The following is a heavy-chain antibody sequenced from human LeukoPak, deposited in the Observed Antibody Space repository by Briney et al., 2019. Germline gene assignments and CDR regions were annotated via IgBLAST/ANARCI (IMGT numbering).Heavy chain of an antibody. CDR2: ISGSGGST. D-gene: IGHD2-21*02. CDR1: GFTFSSYA. V-gene: IGHV3-23*01. J-gene: IGHJ4*02. CDR3: AKGRYSGGDCYSGLAY. Sequence: GGSLRLSCAASGFTFSSYAMSWVRQAPGKGLEWVSAISGSGGSTYYADSVKGRFTISRDNSKNTLYLQMNSLRAEDTAVYYCAKGRYSGGDCYSGLAYWGQGTLVTVYS.